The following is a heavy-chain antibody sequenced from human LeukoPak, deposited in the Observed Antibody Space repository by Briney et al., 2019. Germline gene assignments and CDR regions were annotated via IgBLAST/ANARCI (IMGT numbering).Heavy chain of an antibody. CDR1: GGTFSSHS. Sequence: SVKVSCKAPGGTFSSHSFNWVRQAPGQGLEWMGGIIPMSTTTKYAQKFQGRVTITADESTRTIFMELSSLRPEDTAVYYCARPRTYYDSWRGYPPFDYWGQGILVTASS. J-gene: IGHJ4*02. CDR3: ARPRTYYDSWRGYPPFDY. CDR2: IIPMSTTT. V-gene: IGHV1-69*13. D-gene: IGHD3-3*01.